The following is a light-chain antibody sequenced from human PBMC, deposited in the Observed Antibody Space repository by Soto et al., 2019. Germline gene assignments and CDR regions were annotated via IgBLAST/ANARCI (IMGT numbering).Light chain of an antibody. Sequence: QSVLTQSSSASASLGSSVKLTCTLSSGHSSYIIAWHQQQPGKAPRYLMKLEGGESYTKGSGVPDRFSGSTSGADRYVTISNVQPEDEGDYYCETCDSYTVIFGGGTKLTVL. V-gene: IGLV4-60*03. J-gene: IGLJ2*01. CDR1: SGHSSYI. CDR3: ETCDSYTVI. CDR2: LEGGESY.